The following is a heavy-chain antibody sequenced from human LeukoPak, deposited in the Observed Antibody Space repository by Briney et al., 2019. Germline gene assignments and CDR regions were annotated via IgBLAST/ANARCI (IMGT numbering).Heavy chain of an antibody. CDR1: GFSLGPYA. D-gene: IGHD2/OR15-2a*01. V-gene: IGHV3-43*02. CDR3: ATWAFYHGLDV. CDR2: VNADGGRT. J-gene: IGHJ6*02. Sequence: GGSLRLSCVASGFSLGPYAMHWVRQPRGKGLEWVSHVNADGGRTYYADAVKGRFTISRDNSKDSLYLEMTGLRAEDSGIYCATWAFYHGLDVWGRGTTVTVSS.